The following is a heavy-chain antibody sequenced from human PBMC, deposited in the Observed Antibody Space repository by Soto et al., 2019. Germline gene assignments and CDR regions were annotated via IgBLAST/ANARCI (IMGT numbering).Heavy chain of an antibody. Sequence: PSETLSLSCAVYGGSFSGYSWSWIRQPPGKGLEWIGEINHSGSTNYNPSLKSRVTISVDTSKNQFSLKLSSVTAADTAVYYCARMATIKFDYWGQGTLVPVSS. J-gene: IGHJ4*02. CDR2: INHSGST. V-gene: IGHV4-34*01. CDR3: ARMATIKFDY. CDR1: GGSFSGYS. D-gene: IGHD5-12*01.